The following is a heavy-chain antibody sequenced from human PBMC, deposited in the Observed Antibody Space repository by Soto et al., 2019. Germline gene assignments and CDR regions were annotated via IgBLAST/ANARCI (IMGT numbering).Heavy chain of an antibody. V-gene: IGHV3-23*01. CDR3: AKGELTSKIFDY. Sequence: GGSLRLSWAASGFTFSSYAMSWVRQAQGKGQEWVSAISGTGGSTYYADSVKGRFTISRDNSKHTLYLQMNSLRAEDTAVYYFAKGELTSKIFDYWGQGTLVTVSS. CDR2: ISGTGGST. J-gene: IGHJ4*02. CDR1: GFTFSSYA. D-gene: IGHD1-26*01.